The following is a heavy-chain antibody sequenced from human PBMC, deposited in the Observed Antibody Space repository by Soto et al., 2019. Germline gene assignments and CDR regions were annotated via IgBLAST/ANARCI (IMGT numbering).Heavy chain of an antibody. CDR1: GFSFSSYW. V-gene: IGHV3-7*03. CDR2: IKQDGREN. CDR3: AGDGVRNGAYNGWLDP. Sequence: HPGGSLRLSCAASGFSFSSYWMTWVRQSPGKGLEWVANIKQDGRENYYVASVKGRFTISRDNGKNLLFLQMDSLTPDDTAVYYCAGDGVRNGAYNGWLDPWGQGTLVTVSS. D-gene: IGHD3-16*01. J-gene: IGHJ5*02.